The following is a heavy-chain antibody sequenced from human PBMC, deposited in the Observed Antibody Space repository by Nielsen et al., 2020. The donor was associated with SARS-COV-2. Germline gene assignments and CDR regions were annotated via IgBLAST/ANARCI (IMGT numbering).Heavy chain of an antibody. Sequence: GESLKISCAASGFTLSDYYMTWVRQAPGKGLEWLARISRSGTSILYADSVRGRFTVSRDNADNSLHLQMNSLRPEDTGFYFCARQTSGNDYNDLGWFDSWGQGTHVTVSS. J-gene: IGHJ5*01. V-gene: IGHV3-11*04. D-gene: IGHD4/OR15-4a*01. CDR2: ISRSGTSI. CDR3: ARQTSGNDYNDLGWFDS. CDR1: GFTLSDYY.